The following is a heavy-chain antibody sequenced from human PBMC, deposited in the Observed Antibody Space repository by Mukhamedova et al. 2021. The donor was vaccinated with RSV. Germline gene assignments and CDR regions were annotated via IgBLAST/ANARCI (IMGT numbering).Heavy chain of an antibody. CDR3: ARGVSTYALMAF. J-gene: IGHJ4*02. Sequence: MGWVRQAPGKGLEWVANINQDGSDKYYLDSAKGRFTISRDNAKNSLYLQMDSLTIEDTAVYYCARGVSTYALMAFCGRGTLVTVSS. D-gene: IGHD5/OR15-5a*01. V-gene: IGHV3-7*01. CDR2: INQDGSDK.